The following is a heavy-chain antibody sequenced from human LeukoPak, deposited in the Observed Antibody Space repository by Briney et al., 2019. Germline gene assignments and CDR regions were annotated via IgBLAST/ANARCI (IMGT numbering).Heavy chain of an antibody. D-gene: IGHD6-13*01. Sequence: SETLSLTCAVYGGSFSGYYWSWIRQPPGKGLEWIGEINHSGSTNYNPSLKSRVTISVDTSKNQFSLKLSSVTAADTAVYYCARQPSIAAAGNFDYWGQGTLVTVSS. V-gene: IGHV4-34*01. CDR3: ARQPSIAAAGNFDY. CDR2: INHSGST. J-gene: IGHJ4*02. CDR1: GGSFSGYY.